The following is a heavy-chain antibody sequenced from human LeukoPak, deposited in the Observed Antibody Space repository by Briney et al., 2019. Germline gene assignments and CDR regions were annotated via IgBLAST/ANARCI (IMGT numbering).Heavy chain of an antibody. J-gene: IGHJ4*02. CDR2: ISSSSAYI. Sequence: GGSLRLSCAASGFTFSTYNMNWVRQAPGKGLEWVSSISSSSAYIYYADSVKGRFTISRDDAKNSLYLQMNSLRAEDTAVYYCARGYGSGSYIPGYWGQGTLVTLSS. CDR3: ARGYGSGSYIPGY. V-gene: IGHV3-21*01. D-gene: IGHD3-10*01. CDR1: GFTFSTYN.